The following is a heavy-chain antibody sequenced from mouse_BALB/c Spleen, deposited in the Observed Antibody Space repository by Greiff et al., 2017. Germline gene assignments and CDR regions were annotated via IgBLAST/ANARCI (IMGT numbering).Heavy chain of an antibody. J-gene: IGHJ3*01. V-gene: IGHV5-12-2*01. CDR2: ISNGGGST. CDR3: AQRPYYDDDDY. CDR1: GFTFSSYT. D-gene: IGHD2-4*01. Sequence: EVQLVESGGGLVQPGGSLKLSCAASGFTFSSYTMSWVRQTPEKRLEWVAYISNGGGSTYYPDTVKGRFTISRDNAKNTLYLQMSSLKSEDTAMYYSAQRPYYDDDDYWGQGTLVTVSA.